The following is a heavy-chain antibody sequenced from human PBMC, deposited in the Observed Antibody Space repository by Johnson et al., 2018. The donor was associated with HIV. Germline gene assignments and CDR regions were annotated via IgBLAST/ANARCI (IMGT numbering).Heavy chain of an antibody. CDR1: GFTFDDYA. J-gene: IGHJ3*02. CDR2: ISWNSGSI. Sequence: RSLRLSCAASGFTFDDYAMHWVRQAPGKGLEWVSGISWNSGSIGYADSVKGRFTISRDNAKNSLYLQMNSLRAEDTALYYCAKAPMITFGGVIVLAGAFDIWGQGTMVTVSS. V-gene: IGHV3-9*01. D-gene: IGHD3-16*02. CDR3: AKAPMITFGGVIVLAGAFDI.